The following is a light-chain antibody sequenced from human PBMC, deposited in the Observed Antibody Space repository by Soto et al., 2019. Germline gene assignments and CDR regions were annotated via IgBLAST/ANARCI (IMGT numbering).Light chain of an antibody. CDR3: QQYNSYPWT. V-gene: IGKV1-5*03. J-gene: IGKJ1*01. CDR1: QSISSW. CDR2: KAS. Sequence: IHMTQSPSSLSSSVLERFTITFRASQSISSWLAWYQQKPGKAPKLLIYKASSLESGVPSRFSGSGSGTEFTLTISSLQPDDFATYYCQQYNSYPWTFGQGTKVDI.